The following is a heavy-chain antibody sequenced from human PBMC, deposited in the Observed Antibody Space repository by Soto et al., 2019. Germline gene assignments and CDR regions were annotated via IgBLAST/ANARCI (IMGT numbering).Heavy chain of an antibody. J-gene: IGHJ6*02. CDR2: ISYDGRNK. CDR3: ARPFYGDSSGGYYYYGMDV. V-gene: IGHV3-30*04. D-gene: IGHD4-17*01. CDR1: QFTFSSYC. Sequence: GGSLRLSCAASQFTFSSYCMHWVRQAPGKGLEWVAVISYDGRNKYYAYSVKGRFTISRDNSNNTLYLQMNSLSAEDTAVYYCARPFYGDSSGGYYYYGMDVWGQGTTVTVSS.